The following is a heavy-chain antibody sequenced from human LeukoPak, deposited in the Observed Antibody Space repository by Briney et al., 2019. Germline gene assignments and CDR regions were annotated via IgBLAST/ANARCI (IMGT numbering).Heavy chain of an antibody. V-gene: IGHV4-34*01. CDR3: ARGSRYFDL. CDR2: INHSGST. J-gene: IGHJ2*01. CDR1: GGSFSGYY. Sequence: SETLSLTCAVYGGSFSGYYWSWIRQPPGKGLEWIGEINHSGSTNYNPSLKSRATISVDTSKNQFSLKLSSVTAADTAVYYCARGSRYFDLWGRGTLVTVSS.